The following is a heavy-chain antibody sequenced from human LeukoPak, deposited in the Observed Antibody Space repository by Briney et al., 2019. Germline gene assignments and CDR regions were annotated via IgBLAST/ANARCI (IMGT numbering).Heavy chain of an antibody. D-gene: IGHD3-10*01. CDR1: GFTFSRNV. CDR2: ISYDGNNK. J-gene: IGHJ6*03. Sequence: PGGSLRLSCAASGFTFSRNVMHWVRQAPGKGLGWVALISYDGNNKFYADSVKGRFTISRDNSRNTLYLQMNSLSGEDAAVYSCARGGIPTGPYYYFYYIDVWGKGTAVTVSS. CDR3: ARGGIPTGPYYYFYYIDV. V-gene: IGHV3-30*01.